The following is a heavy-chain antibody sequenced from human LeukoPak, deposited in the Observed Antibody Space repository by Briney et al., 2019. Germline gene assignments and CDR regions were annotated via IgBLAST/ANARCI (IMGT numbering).Heavy chain of an antibody. D-gene: IGHD6-6*01. J-gene: IGHJ5*02. Sequence: SETLSLTCSVSGDSISSRTYYWTWIRQHPEKGLEWIGYIWNSGSTNYNPALKSRVTISVDTSKNQSSLKLTSVTAADTAIYYCARDVSSMFPNWFDPWGQGILVIVSS. CDR1: GDSISSRTYY. V-gene: IGHV4-31*03. CDR2: IWNSGST. CDR3: ARDVSSMFPNWFDP.